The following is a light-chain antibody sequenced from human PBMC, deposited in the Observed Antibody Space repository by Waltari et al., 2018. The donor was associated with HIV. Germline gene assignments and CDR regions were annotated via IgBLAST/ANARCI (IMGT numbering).Light chain of an antibody. CDR2: SAS. J-gene: IGKJ5*01. CDR1: QDIKKN. V-gene: IGKV1-39*01. Sequence: DIQTPQSPSSLSSDCGDRVLITCWASQDIKKNVNWYQQKPGRSPRLLSYSASGLQSGVPSHFSGSGSGLEFNLTIAALEAEDSAVFYCQQSHRTPLTFGGGTRLEIK. CDR3: QQSHRTPLT.